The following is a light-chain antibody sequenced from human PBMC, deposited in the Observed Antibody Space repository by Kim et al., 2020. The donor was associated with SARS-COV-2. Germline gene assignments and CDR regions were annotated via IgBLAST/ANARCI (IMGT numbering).Light chain of an antibody. V-gene: IGKV1-5*03. Sequence: DIQMTQSPSTLSASTGDRITITCRASESISTWLAWYQQKPGKAPKLLIYKASSLQSGVPSRFSGSGSGTEFSLTVRNLQPDDFATYYCQEYDSLSWRFGQGNNEKIK. CDR1: ESISTW. CDR2: KAS. CDR3: QEYDSLSWR. J-gene: IGKJ1*01.